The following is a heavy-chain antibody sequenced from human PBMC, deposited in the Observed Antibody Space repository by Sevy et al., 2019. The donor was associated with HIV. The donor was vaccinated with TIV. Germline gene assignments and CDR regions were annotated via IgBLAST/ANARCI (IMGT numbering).Heavy chain of an antibody. Sequence: GGSLRLSCVASGFTFNKYSMSWVRQAPGKGLERVSTLSFGCGQINYADSVKGRFTISRDDSKNTLYLQMNSLRAEDTAVYYCAREGCTRPHDFWGQGTLVTVPS. V-gene: IGHV3-23*01. J-gene: IGHJ4*02. CDR1: GFTFNKYS. CDR3: AREGCTRPHDF. CDR2: LSFGCGQI. D-gene: IGHD2-8*01.